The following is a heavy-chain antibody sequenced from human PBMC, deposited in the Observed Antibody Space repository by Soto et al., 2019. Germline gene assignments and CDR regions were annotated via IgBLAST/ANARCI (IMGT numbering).Heavy chain of an antibody. V-gene: IGHV3-23*01. CDR3: AKASTYEYVWGSFRYYFDY. D-gene: IGHD3-16*02. CDR2: ISGSGDRT. CDR1: GFTFSTYA. Sequence: GGSLRLSCAASGFTFSTYAMSRVRQAPGKGLEWVSGISGSGDRTHYVDSVKGRFTIYRDNSKNTLYLQMHSLRAEDTALYYCAKASTYEYVWGSFRYYFDYCGQG. J-gene: IGHJ4*02.